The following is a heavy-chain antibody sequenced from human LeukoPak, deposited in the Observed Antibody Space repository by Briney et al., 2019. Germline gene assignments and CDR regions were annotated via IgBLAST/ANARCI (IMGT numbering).Heavy chain of an antibody. CDR2: IYYSGST. D-gene: IGHD6-13*01. CDR1: GGSISSYY. Sequence: NPSETLSLTCAVSGGSISSYYWSWIRQPPGKGLEWIGYIYYSGSTNYNPSLKSRVTISVDTSKNQFSLKLSSVTAADTAVYYCASQALRDWGSSSWYGIDYWGQGTLVTVSS. CDR3: ASQALRDWGSSSWYGIDY. V-gene: IGHV4-59*08. J-gene: IGHJ4*02.